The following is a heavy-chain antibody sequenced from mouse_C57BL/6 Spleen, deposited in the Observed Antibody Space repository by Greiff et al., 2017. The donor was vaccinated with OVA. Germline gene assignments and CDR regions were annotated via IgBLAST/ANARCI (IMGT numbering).Heavy chain of an antibody. D-gene: IGHD1-1*01. CDR3: ARRDYYGSNPFDY. Sequence: VQLQQPGAELVMPGASVKLSCKASGYTFTSYWMHWVKQRPGQGLEWIGEIDPSDSYTNYNQKFKGKSTLTVDKSSSTAYMQLSSLTSEDSAVYYCARRDYYGSNPFDYWGQGTTLTVSS. CDR1: GYTFTSYW. V-gene: IGHV1-69*01. J-gene: IGHJ2*01. CDR2: IDPSDSYT.